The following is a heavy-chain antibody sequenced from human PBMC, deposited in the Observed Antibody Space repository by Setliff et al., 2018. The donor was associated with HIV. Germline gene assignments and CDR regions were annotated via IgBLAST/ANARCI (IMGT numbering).Heavy chain of an antibody. CDR1: GYSITSGFY. V-gene: IGHV4-38-2*02. J-gene: IGHJ4*01. CDR3: ARDARWLQCPSFDY. D-gene: IGHD5-12*01. Sequence: TLSLTCNVSGYSITSGFYWGWIRQPPGKGLEWIGNIFHSGNTDQNPSLKSRVTMSVETSENQFSLRLNSVAAADTAVYYCARDARWLQCPSFDYWGQGTLVTVSS. CDR2: IFHSGNT.